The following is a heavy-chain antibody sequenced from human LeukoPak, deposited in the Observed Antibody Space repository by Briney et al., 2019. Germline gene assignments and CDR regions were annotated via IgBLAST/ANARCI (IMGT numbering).Heavy chain of an antibody. V-gene: IGHV1-2*02. CDR2: INPNSGGT. CDR3: ARDLYDSSTAFDY. D-gene: IGHD3-22*01. CDR1: GYTFTGYY. J-gene: IGHJ4*02. Sequence: ASVKVSCKASGYTFTGYYMHWVRLAPGQGLEWMGWINPNSGGTNYAQKFQGRVTMTRDTSISTAYMELSRLRSDDTAVYYCARDLYDSSTAFDYWGQGTLVTVSS.